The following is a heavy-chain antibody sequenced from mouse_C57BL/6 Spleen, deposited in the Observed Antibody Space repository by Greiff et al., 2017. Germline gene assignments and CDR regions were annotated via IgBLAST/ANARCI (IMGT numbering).Heavy chain of an antibody. CDR1: GYTFTSYW. D-gene: IGHD4-1*01. CDR2: IDPSDSYT. V-gene: IGHV1-50*01. J-gene: IGHJ3*01. Sequence: QVQLQQPGAELVKPGASVKLSCKASGYTFTSYWMQWVKQRPGQGLEWIGEIDPSDSYTNYNQKFKGKSTLTVDKSSSTAYMQLSSLTSEDSAVYYCALGRFAYWGQGTLVTVSA. CDR3: ALGRFAY.